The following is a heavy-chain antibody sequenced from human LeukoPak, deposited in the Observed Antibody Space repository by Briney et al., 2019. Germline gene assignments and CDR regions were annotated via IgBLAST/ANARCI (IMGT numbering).Heavy chain of an antibody. D-gene: IGHD4/OR15-4a*01. J-gene: IGHJ4*02. CDR1: GGSISSYY. Sequence: SETLSLTCVVSGGSISSYYWSWIRQPPGKGLECIGYFHYSGITNYDPSLKSRVTISVDTSKNHISLKLKSVTAADTAVYYCATILYGANGFDYWGRGTLVTVSS. CDR3: ATILYGANGFDY. CDR2: FHYSGIT. V-gene: IGHV4-59*01.